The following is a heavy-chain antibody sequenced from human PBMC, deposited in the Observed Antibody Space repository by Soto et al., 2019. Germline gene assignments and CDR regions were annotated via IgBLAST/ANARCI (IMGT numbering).Heavy chain of an antibody. V-gene: IGHV3-11*01. CDR2: ISSSGTTI. D-gene: IGHD2-2*01. Sequence: PGGSLRLSCAASGFTFSDYYMSWIRQAPGKGLEWVSYISSSGTTIYSADSVKGRLTISRDNAKNSLYLQMNSLRAEGTAVYFCARIGYCSSTSCYGDDAIDIWGQGTMVTVSS. CDR1: GFTFSDYY. CDR3: ARIGYCSSTSCYGDDAIDI. J-gene: IGHJ3*02.